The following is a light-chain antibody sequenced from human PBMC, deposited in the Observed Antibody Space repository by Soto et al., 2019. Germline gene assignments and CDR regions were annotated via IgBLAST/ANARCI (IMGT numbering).Light chain of an antibody. CDR2: ETS. J-gene: IGKJ4*01. Sequence: AIRMTQSPSSLSASTGDRLTIACRASEGIYNHLAWYQQKPGKAPKVLIYETSTLQSGAPSRFSGSGSGTDFTLTITDLQPEDFATYYCQQYFAYPLTFGGGTTVEIK. CDR3: QQYFAYPLT. CDR1: EGIYNH. V-gene: IGKV1-8*01.